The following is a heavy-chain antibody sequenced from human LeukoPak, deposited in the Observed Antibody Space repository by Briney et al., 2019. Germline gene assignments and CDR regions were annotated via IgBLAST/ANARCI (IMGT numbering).Heavy chain of an antibody. CDR2: IYTGGST. V-gene: IGHV4-4*09. J-gene: IGHJ4*02. D-gene: IGHD6-19*01. CDR1: GGSISSYY. CDR3: ARHSTGAWGQFDY. Sequence: PSETLSLTCTVPGGSISSYYWSWIRQPPGKGLEWIGYIYTGGSTNYNPSLKSRVTISVDTSKNQFSLKLSSVTAADTAVYYCARHSTGAWGQFDYWGQGTLVTVSS.